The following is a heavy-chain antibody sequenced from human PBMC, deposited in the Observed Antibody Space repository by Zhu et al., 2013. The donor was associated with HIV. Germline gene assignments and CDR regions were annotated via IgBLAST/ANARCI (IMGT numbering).Heavy chain of an antibody. D-gene: IGHD3-10*01. CDR1: GGTFSSYA. J-gene: IGHJ3*02. CDR3: ARDVKAYGSGSYTAFDI. CDR2: IIPIFGTA. Sequence: QVQLVQSGAEVKKPGSSVKVSCKASGGTFSSYAISWVRQAPGQGLEWMGGIIPIFGTANYAQKFQGRVTITADESTSTAYMELSSLRSEDTAVYYCARDVKAYGSGSYTAFDIWGQGTMVTVSS. V-gene: IGHV1-69*01.